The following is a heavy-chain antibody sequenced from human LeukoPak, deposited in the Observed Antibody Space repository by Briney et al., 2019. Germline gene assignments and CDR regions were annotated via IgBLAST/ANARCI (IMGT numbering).Heavy chain of an antibody. CDR1: GFTFDDYA. J-gene: IGHJ4*02. Sequence: GRSLRLSCAASGFTFDDYAMHWVRQAPGKGLEWVSGISWNSGSIGYADSVKGRFTISRDNAKNSLYLQMNSLRAEDTALYYCAAISKTVAGTVYWGQGTLVTVSS. D-gene: IGHD6-19*01. CDR2: ISWNSGSI. V-gene: IGHV3-9*01. CDR3: AAISKTVAGTVY.